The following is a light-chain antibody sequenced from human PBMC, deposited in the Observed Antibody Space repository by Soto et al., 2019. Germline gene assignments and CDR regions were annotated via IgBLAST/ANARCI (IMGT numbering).Light chain of an antibody. CDR3: HHYGTSPPNT. CDR2: DTS. Sequence: EIVLTQSPGTLSLSPGERATLSCRASQTLGTTYLAWYQQKTGQAPILLIYDTSNRATGVPDRFSCSGSGTDFTLTISRLEPEDFAVYYCHHYGTSPPNTFGQGTKLEIK. CDR1: QTLGTTY. J-gene: IGKJ2*01. V-gene: IGKV3-20*01.